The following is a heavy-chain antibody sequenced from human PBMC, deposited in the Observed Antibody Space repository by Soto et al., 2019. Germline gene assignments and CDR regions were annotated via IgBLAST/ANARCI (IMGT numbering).Heavy chain of an antibody. CDR1: GFTFRNYN. J-gene: IGHJ4*02. CDR3: ARDIASPGGDYFDS. V-gene: IGHV3-21*06. CDR2: ISTGGAYM. D-gene: IGHD2-21*01. Sequence: EVQLVESGGGLVKAGGSLRLFCTASGFTFRNYNMNWVRQAPGKGLEWVSSISTGGAYMFYADSVKGRFTISRDNTQNSQLLQINSPRAEDTAVYYCARDIASPGGDYFDSWGQGTLVTVSS.